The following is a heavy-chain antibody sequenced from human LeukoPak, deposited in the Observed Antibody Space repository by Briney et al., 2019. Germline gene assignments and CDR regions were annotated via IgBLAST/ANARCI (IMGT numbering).Heavy chain of an antibody. V-gene: IGHV1-46*01. J-gene: IGHJ5*02. CDR2: INPSGGST. Sequence: ASVKVSCKASGYTFTSYYMHWVRQAPGQGLEGMGIINPSGGSTSYAQKFQGRVTMTRDTSTSTVYMELSSLRSEDTAVYYCARTPRGGSTSCCNWFDPWRQGPLVTVSS. D-gene: IGHD2-2*01. CDR1: GYTFTSYY. CDR3: ARTPRGGSTSCCNWFDP.